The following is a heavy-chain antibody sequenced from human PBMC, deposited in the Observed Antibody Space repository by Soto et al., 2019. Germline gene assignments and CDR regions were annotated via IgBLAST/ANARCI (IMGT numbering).Heavy chain of an antibody. V-gene: IGHV1-8*01. Sequence: QVQLVQSGAEVRKPGASVKVSCKASGHTLASYDINWVRQATGQGLEWMGWMTPDSGNTGYAQKFQGRVTMTWDTSITTAYMELSSLRSDDTAVYYRARDPFYGWFDSWGQGTLVTVSS. J-gene: IGHJ5*01. CDR2: MTPDSGNT. D-gene: IGHD3-16*01. CDR1: GHTLASYD. CDR3: ARDPFYGWFDS.